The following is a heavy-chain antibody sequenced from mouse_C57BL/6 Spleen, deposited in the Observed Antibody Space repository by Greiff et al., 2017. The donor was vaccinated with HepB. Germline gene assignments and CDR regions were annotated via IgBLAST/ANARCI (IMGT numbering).Heavy chain of an antibody. CDR2: IYPSYSET. CDR3: ANFAVYYDYSGEPWFAY. J-gene: IGHJ3*01. Sequence: QVQLQQPGAELVRPGSSVKLSCKASGYTFTSYWMDWVKQRPGQGLEWIGNIYPSYSETTYNQKFKNKATLTVDKSSSTAYMQLSSLTSKDSAVYYCANFAVYYDYSGEPWFAYWGQGTLVTVSA. CDR1: GYTFTSYW. D-gene: IGHD2-4*01. V-gene: IGHV1-61*01.